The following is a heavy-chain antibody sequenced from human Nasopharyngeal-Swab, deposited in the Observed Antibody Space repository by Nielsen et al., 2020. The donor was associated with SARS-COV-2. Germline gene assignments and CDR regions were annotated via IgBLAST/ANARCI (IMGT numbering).Heavy chain of an antibody. CDR3: ARDGLDYDFWSAYFMDV. J-gene: IGHJ6*02. D-gene: IGHD3-3*01. CDR2: ISSSSSYI. Sequence: GESLKISCAASGFTFNNYNFTWVRQAPGKGLEWVSSISSSSSYIYYAHSVKGRFTISRDNPKNSPYLQMNSLRAEDTAVYYCARDGLDYDFWSAYFMDVWGQGTTVTVSS. CDR1: GFTFNNYN. V-gene: IGHV3-21*01.